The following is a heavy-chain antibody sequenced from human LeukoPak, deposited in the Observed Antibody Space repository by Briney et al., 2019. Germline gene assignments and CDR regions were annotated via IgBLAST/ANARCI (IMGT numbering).Heavy chain of an antibody. CDR1: GFTFSSYG. J-gene: IGHJ4*02. D-gene: IGHD5-24*01. CDR2: IWCDGSNK. CDR3: AKGEGDGYNLDY. V-gene: IGHV3-33*06. Sequence: GRSLRLSCAASGFTFSSYGMHWVRQAPGKGLEWVAVIWCDGSNKYYADSVKGRFTISRDNSKNTLYLQMNSLRAEDTAVYYCAKGEGDGYNLDYWGQGTLVTVSS.